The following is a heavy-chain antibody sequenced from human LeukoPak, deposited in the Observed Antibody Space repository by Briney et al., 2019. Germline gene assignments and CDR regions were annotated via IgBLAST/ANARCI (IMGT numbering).Heavy chain of an antibody. Sequence: GGSLRLSCAVSGFTFNTYGIHWVRQTPGKGLEWVALISYDGSNKNYADSVKGRFTISRDNSKNTLYLQMDSLRAEDTAVYYCAELGITMIGGVWGKGTTVTISS. CDR3: AELGITMIGGV. CDR1: GFTFNTYG. D-gene: IGHD3-10*02. V-gene: IGHV3-30*18. CDR2: ISYDGSNK. J-gene: IGHJ6*04.